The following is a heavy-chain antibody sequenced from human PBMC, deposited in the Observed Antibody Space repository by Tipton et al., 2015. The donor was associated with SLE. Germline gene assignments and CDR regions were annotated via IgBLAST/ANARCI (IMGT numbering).Heavy chain of an antibody. Sequence: LRLSCTVSGGSISSGAHYWSWIRQSAGKGLEWIGRIYASGGTSGSANYNPSLKSRVTISVETSKNRFSLKLTSVTAADTAVYFCARDRCLTTTCRWFFDPWGRGTLVTVSS. CDR2: IYASGGTSGSA. V-gene: IGHV4-61*02. CDR3: ARDRCLTTTCRWFFDP. J-gene: IGHJ2*01. D-gene: IGHD4/OR15-4a*01. CDR1: GGSISSGAHY.